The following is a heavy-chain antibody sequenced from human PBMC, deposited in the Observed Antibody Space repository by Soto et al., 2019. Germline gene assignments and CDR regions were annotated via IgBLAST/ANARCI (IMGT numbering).Heavy chain of an antibody. V-gene: IGHV3-73*01. Sequence: GGSLRLSCAASGFTFSGSAMHWVRQASGKGLEWVGRIRSKAKSYATTYAVSVKGRFTISRDDSRNTAYLQMNSLKTEDTAVYYCARGVYDFWSGHPKGLDYWGQGTVVTVSS. CDR1: GFTFSGSA. CDR3: ARGVYDFWSGHPKGLDY. J-gene: IGHJ4*02. CDR2: IRSKAKSYAT. D-gene: IGHD3-3*01.